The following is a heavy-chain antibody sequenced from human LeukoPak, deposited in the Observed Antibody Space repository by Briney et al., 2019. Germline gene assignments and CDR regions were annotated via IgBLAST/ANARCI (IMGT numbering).Heavy chain of an antibody. CDR3: VREGGYDPFEN. D-gene: IGHD5-12*01. V-gene: IGHV3-74*01. CDR1: GVTFSYYW. Sequence: PGGSLRLSCAASGVTFSYYWMHRVRQAPGKGLVWVSRIDSDGSSTSYAGSVKGRFTISRDNAKNTLYLQMNSLRAEDTALYYCVREGGYDPFENWGQGTLVTVSS. CDR2: IDSDGSST. J-gene: IGHJ4*02.